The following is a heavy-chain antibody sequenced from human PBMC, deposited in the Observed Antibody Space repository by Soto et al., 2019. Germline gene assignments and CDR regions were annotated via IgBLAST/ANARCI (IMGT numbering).Heavy chain of an antibody. CDR2: IYHSRST. D-gene: IGHD3-10*01. Sequence: QLQLQESGSGLVKPSQTLSLTCAVSGGSISSGGYSWSWIRQPPGKGLEWVGYIYHSRSTYYNPSLKSRVTISVDRSKNQVSLKLSSVTAADTAVYYCAREVSRGSGSYQNWFDPWGQGTLVTVSS. CDR3: AREVSRGSGSYQNWFDP. V-gene: IGHV4-30-2*01. J-gene: IGHJ5*02. CDR1: GGSISSGGYS.